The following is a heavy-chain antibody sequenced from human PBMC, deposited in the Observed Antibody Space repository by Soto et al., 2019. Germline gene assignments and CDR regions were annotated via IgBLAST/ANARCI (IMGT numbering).Heavy chain of an antibody. V-gene: IGHV3-23*01. CDR2: ISGSGGST. D-gene: IGHD1-7*01. CDR1: GFTFSSYA. CDR3: AKDNPELVGGRGPHWYFDL. Sequence: GGSLRLSCAASGFTFSSYAMSWVRQAPGKGLEWVSAISGSGGSTYYADSVKGRFTISRDNSKNTLYLQMNSLRAEDTAVYYCAKDNPELVGGRGPHWYFDLWGRGTLVTVSS. J-gene: IGHJ2*01.